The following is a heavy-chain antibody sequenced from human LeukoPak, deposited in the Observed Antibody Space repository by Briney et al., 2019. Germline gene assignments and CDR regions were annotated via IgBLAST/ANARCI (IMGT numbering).Heavy chain of an antibody. Sequence: SETLSLTCTVSGGSISSYYWSWLRQPPGKGLEWIGYIYYSGSTNYNPSLKSRVTISVDSAKNQFSLKLSSVTAADPAVYYCARDMGGWGQGTLVTVSS. CDR2: IYYSGST. CDR3: ARDMGG. D-gene: IGHD3-16*01. J-gene: IGHJ4*02. V-gene: IGHV4-59*01. CDR1: GGSISSYY.